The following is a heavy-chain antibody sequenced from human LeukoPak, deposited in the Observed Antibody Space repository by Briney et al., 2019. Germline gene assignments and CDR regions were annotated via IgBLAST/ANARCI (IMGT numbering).Heavy chain of an antibody. CDR3: ARDSPNYSKGAIDI. CDR1: GFTFSSHG. Sequence: SGGSLRLSCAASGFTFSSHGMHWVRQAPGKGLVWVAHVSTDGTSTSSVDSVKGRFTISRDNAKNTLYLQMNSLRAEDTAVYYCARDSPNYSKGAIDIWGQGTMVTVSS. V-gene: IGHV3-74*01. D-gene: IGHD3-10*01. J-gene: IGHJ3*02. CDR2: VSTDGTST.